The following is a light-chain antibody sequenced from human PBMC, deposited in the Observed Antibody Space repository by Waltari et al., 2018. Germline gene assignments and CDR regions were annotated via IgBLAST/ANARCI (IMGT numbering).Light chain of an antibody. CDR1: QSVLSSSNNKNY. CDR3: QQYYSTPPT. Sequence: DIVMTQSPDSMAVSLGERAPINCTPSQSVLSSSNNKNYLAWYQQKPGQPPKLLIYWASTREFGVPDRFSGSGSGTDFTLTISSLQAEDVAVYYCQQYYSTPPTFGQGTKVEIK. CDR2: WAS. V-gene: IGKV4-1*01. J-gene: IGKJ1*01.